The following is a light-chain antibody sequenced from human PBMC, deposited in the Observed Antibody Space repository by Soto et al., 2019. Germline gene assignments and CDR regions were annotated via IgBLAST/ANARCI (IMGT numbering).Light chain of an antibody. CDR1: NSDVGGYNW. V-gene: IGLV2-14*01. J-gene: IGLJ2*01. CDR2: DVS. Sequence: QSALTQPASVSGSPGQSITISCTGTNSDVGGYNWVSWYQQHPGKAPKLMIYDVSNRPSGVSNRFSGSKSGNTASLTISGLQAEDKADYYCSSYTSRNTEVFGGGTKLTVL. CDR3: SSYTSRNTEV.